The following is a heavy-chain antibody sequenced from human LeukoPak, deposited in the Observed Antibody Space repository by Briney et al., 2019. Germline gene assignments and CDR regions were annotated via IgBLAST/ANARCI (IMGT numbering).Heavy chain of an antibody. CDR2: INYIGSI. CDR1: GGSISSTNYY. Sequence: SETLSLTCTVSGGSISSTNYYWGWIRQPPGKGLEWIGSINYIGSIFDNLSLKGRVTISVDSSKNLFSLNLKSVTAADTAVYYCARLGGEMVTSYMDVWGKGTTVTVSS. V-gene: IGHV4-39*01. CDR3: ARLGGEMVTSYMDV. J-gene: IGHJ6*03. D-gene: IGHD5-24*01.